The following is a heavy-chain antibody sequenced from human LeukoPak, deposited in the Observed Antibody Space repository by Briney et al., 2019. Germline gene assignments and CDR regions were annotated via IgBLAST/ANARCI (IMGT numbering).Heavy chain of an antibody. CDR3: ARYGYNSALDY. CDR1: GFTFSTYW. D-gene: IGHD6-19*01. Sequence: PGGSLRLSCAASGFTFSTYWMSWVRQAPGKGLEWVASLNQDGSEKHYVDSVKGRFTISRDNAKNSLYLQMNSLRAEDTAVYYCARYGYNSALDYWGQGTLVTVSS. J-gene: IGHJ4*02. CDR2: LNQDGSEK. V-gene: IGHV3-7*04.